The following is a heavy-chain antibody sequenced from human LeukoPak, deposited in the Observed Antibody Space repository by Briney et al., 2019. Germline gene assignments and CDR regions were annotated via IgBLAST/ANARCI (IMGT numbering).Heavy chain of an antibody. Sequence: SETLSLTCAVSGYSISSGYYWGWIRQPPGKGLEWIGSIYHSGSTYYNPSLKSRVTISVDTSKNHFSLKLSSVTAADTAVYYCAREWYSSSWYDYWGQGTLVTVSS. CDR2: IYHSGST. V-gene: IGHV4-38-2*02. D-gene: IGHD6-13*01. J-gene: IGHJ4*02. CDR3: AREWYSSSWYDY. CDR1: GYSISSGYY.